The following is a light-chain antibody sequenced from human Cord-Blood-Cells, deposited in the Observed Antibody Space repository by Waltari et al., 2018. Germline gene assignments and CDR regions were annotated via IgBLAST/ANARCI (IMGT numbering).Light chain of an antibody. CDR1: QSISSY. Sequence: DIQMTQSPSSLSASVGDRVTITCRASQSISSYLNWYQQKPGKAPKLLIYAASSLQSGVPSRFSGSGSRTDFTLTISSLQPEDFATYYCQQSYRTPYTFGKGTKLEIK. CDR3: QQSYRTPYT. CDR2: AAS. J-gene: IGKJ2*01. V-gene: IGKV1-39*01.